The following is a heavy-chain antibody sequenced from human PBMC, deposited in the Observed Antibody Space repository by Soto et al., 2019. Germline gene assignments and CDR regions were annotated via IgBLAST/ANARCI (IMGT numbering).Heavy chain of an antibody. CDR2: INAGNGNT. CDR1: GYTFTSYA. Sequence: ASVKVSCKAFGYTFTSYAMHWVRQAPGQRLEWMGWINAGNGNTKYSQKFQGRVTITRDTSASTAYMELSSLRSEDTAVYYCARDRYDFWSGFLPVVYYGMDVWGQGTTVTVSS. CDR3: ARDRYDFWSGFLPVVYYGMDV. J-gene: IGHJ6*02. D-gene: IGHD3-3*01. V-gene: IGHV1-3*01.